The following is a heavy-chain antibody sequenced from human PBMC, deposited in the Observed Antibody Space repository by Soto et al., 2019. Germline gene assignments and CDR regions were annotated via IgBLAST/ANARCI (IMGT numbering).Heavy chain of an antibody. V-gene: IGHV3-43*01. Sequence: PXGSLRLSCSASGVSFDDYNIHWVRQAPGKGLEWVSLITWNGGNTYYADSVKGRFTISRDGTTESVSLQMTSLKREDTGLYYCARETLSFGSALDVWGQGTMVTVSS. CDR2: ITWNGGNT. J-gene: IGHJ6*02. CDR3: ARETLSFGSALDV. CDR1: GVSFDDYN. D-gene: IGHD3-3*01.